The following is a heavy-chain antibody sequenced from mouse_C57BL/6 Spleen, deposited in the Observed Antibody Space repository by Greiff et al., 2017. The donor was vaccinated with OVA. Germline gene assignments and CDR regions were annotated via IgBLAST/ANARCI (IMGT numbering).Heavy chain of an antibody. CDR1: GYTFTSYW. CDR2: IYPGNSDT. J-gene: IGHJ2*01. Sequence: EVQLQQSGTVLARPGASVKMSCKTSGYTFTSYWMHWVKQRPGQGLEWIGAIYPGNSDTSYNQKFKGKAKLTAVTSASTAYMELSSLTNEDSAVYYCTSGEYYYGSSYPDYWGQGTTLTVSS. CDR3: TSGEYYYGSSYPDY. V-gene: IGHV1-5*01. D-gene: IGHD1-1*01.